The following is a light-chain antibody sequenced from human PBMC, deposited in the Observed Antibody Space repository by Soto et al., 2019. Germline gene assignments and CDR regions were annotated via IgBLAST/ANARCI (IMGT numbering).Light chain of an antibody. J-gene: IGKJ5*01. CDR1: QSVSTY. Sequence: EIVLTQSPASLSLSPGERATLSCRASQSVSTYLAWFQQKPGQAPRLLIYDASYRATGIPDRFSGSGSGTDFTLTISRLETEDFAVFYCQQYGSSITFGQGTRLEIK. CDR2: DAS. CDR3: QQYGSSIT. V-gene: IGKV3-20*01.